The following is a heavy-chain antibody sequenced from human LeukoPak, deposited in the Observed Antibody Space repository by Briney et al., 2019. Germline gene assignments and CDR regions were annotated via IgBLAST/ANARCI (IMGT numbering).Heavy chain of an antibody. J-gene: IGHJ4*02. CDR3: ARDPVEWELLLDY. CDR1: GFTFSSNW. D-gene: IGHD1-26*01. Sequence: GGSLRLSCAASGFTFSSNWMSWVRQAPGKRLEWVANMNIDGSEKYYADSAKGRFTISRDNARNSVYLQMNSLRVEDTAVYYCARDPVEWELLLDYWGQGTLVTVSS. V-gene: IGHV3-7*01. CDR2: MNIDGSEK.